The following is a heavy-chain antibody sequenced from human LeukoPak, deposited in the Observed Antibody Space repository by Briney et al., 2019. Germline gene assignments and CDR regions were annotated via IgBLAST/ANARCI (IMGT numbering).Heavy chain of an antibody. CDR1: GYTFTSYD. J-gene: IGHJ6*02. D-gene: IGHD4-17*01. V-gene: IGHV1-8*01. CDR2: MNPNSGNT. Sequence: ASVKVSCKASGYTFTSYDINWVRQATGQGLEWMGWMNPNSGNTGYAQKFQGRVTMTRNISISTAYMELSSLRSEDTAVYYCARGGYGDYYYYGMDVWGQGTTVTVSS. CDR3: ARGGYGDYYYYGMDV.